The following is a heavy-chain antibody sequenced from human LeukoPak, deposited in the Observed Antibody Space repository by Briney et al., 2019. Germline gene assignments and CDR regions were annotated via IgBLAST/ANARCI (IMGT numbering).Heavy chain of an antibody. CDR1: GYTFTSYD. V-gene: IGHV1-8*01. Sequence: ASVKVSCKASGYTFTSYDINWVRQATGQGLEWMGWMNPNSGNTGYTQKFQGRVTMTRNTSISTAYMELSSLRSEDTAVYYCARDRGGQWLAYFDYWGQGTLVTVSS. CDR2: MNPNSGNT. D-gene: IGHD6-19*01. CDR3: ARDRGGQWLAYFDY. J-gene: IGHJ4*02.